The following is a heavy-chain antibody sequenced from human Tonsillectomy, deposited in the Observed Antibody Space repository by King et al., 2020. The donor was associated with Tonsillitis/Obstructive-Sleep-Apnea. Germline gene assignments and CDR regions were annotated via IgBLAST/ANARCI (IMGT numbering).Heavy chain of an antibody. CDR3: TTLGTSPLTTEGDP. CDR2: IKSKTDGGTT. J-gene: IGHJ5*02. V-gene: IGHV3-15*01. Sequence: VQLVESGGGLVKPGESLRLSCAASGFTFSNAWMSWVRQAPGKGLEWVGRIKSKTDGGTTHYAAPVKGRFAISRDDSKNTLSLQMNSLKTEDTAMYYCTTLGTSPLTTEGDPWGQGTLVTVSS. CDR1: GFTFSNAW. D-gene: IGHD4/OR15-4a*01.